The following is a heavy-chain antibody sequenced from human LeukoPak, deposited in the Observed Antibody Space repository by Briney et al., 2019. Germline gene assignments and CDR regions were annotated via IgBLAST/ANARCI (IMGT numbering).Heavy chain of an antibody. Sequence: SETLSLTCTVSGGSISSGGYYWSWIRQPSGKGLEWIGYIYHSGSTYYNPSLKSRVTISVDRSKNQFSLKLSSVTAADTAVYYCARAPNDYYGSGSFDYWGQGTLVTVSS. J-gene: IGHJ4*02. V-gene: IGHV4-30-2*01. CDR3: ARAPNDYYGSGSFDY. CDR1: GGSISSGGYY. D-gene: IGHD3-10*01. CDR2: IYHSGST.